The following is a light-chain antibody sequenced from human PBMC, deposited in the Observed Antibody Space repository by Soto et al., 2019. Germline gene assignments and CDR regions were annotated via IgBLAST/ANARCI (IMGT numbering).Light chain of an antibody. CDR3: QQSYSMPLT. CDR1: QSISNY. Sequence: DFQMTQSPSSLSASVGDRVTITCRASQSISNYLNWYQQKPGKAPKLLIYAASTLQSGVPARFSGSGSGTDFTLNISSLQPEDFATYHCQQSYSMPLTFGGGTKVEIK. J-gene: IGKJ4*01. V-gene: IGKV1-39*01. CDR2: AAS.